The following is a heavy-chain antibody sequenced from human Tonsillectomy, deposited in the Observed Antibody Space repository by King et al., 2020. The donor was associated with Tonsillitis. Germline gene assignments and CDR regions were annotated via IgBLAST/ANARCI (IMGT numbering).Heavy chain of an antibody. D-gene: IGHD3-3*01. V-gene: IGHV4-61*02. Sequence: VPLQESGPGLVKPSQTLSLTCSVSGGSISSGNYYWSWIRQPAGKGLEWIGRIYFSGSTNYNPSLKSRVTMSIDTSKNQFSLRLSSVTAADTAVYFCAREYYGFVFDPWGQGTQVTVSS. CDR2: IYFSGST. J-gene: IGHJ5*02. CDR3: AREYYGFVFDP. CDR1: GGSISSGNYY.